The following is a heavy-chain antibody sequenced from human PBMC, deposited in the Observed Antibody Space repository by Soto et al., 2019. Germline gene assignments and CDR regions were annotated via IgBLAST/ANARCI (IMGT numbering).Heavy chain of an antibody. CDR3: ARDSGSYSTLGYYGMDV. CDR1: GGSISSGGYY. CDR2: IYYSGST. D-gene: IGHD1-26*01. J-gene: IGHJ6*02. Sequence: SETLSLTCTVSGGSISSGGYYWILIRQDPGKGLEWIGYIYYSGSTYYNPSLKSRVTISVDTSKNQFSLKLSSVTAADTAVYYCARDSGSYSTLGYYGMDVWRQGTTVTVSS. V-gene: IGHV4-31*03.